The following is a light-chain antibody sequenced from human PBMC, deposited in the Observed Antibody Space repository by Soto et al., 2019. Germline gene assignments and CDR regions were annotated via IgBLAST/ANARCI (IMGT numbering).Light chain of an antibody. CDR1: SSNIGGNY. Sequence: QSVLTQPPSASGTPGQRVTISCSGSSSNIGGNYVYWYQQLPGTAPKLLIYRNNQRPSGVPDRFSGSKSGTSASLAISGLRSEDEADYYCAAWDDSLSALFGGGTKPPS. J-gene: IGLJ2*01. CDR2: RNN. CDR3: AAWDDSLSAL. V-gene: IGLV1-47*01.